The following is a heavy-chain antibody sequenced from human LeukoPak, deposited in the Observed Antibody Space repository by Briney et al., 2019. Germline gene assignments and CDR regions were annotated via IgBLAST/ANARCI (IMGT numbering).Heavy chain of an antibody. J-gene: IGHJ5*02. V-gene: IGHV4-61*05. CDR3: ASGFGDP. CDR2: IYYSGST. CDR1: GGSISSSSYY. Sequence: SETLSLTCTVSGGSISSSSYYWGWIRQPPGKGLEWIGYIYYSGSTNYNPSLKSRVTISVDTSKNQFSLKLSSVTAADTAVYYCASGFGDPWGQGTLVTVSS. D-gene: IGHD3-10*01.